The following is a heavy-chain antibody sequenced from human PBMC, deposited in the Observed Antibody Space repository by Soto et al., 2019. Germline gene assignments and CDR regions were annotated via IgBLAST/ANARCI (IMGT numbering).Heavy chain of an antibody. V-gene: IGHV1-69*06. CDR1: GGTLARYA. Sequence: QVQLVQSGAEVKKPGSSVTVSCKASGGTLARYAFSWVRQAPGQGLEWMGGIVPLLGTTHYAQKFQGRVNITADKSTSTAYVELRSLGVEDTAIYYCARDDDAYGDYNSYWGQGTLVAVSS. D-gene: IGHD4-17*01. CDR2: IVPLLGTT. CDR3: ARDDDAYGDYNSY. J-gene: IGHJ4*02.